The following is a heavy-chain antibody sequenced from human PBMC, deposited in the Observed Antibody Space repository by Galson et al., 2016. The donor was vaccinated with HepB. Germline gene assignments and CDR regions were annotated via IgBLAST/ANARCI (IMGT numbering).Heavy chain of an antibody. CDR3: AHSPMVRGTSTFHV. D-gene: IGHD3-10*01. CDR1: GFSLDTRKMG. Sequence: PALVKPTQTLTLTCNFSGFSLDTRKMGVAWIRQSPGKALEWLALIYWDDDKRYSPSLNSRLTINKDTSKSHVVLTMTNMDPVDTATYFCAHSPMVRGTSTFHVWGQGVLVSVSS. V-gene: IGHV2-5*02. J-gene: IGHJ4*02. CDR2: IYWDDDK.